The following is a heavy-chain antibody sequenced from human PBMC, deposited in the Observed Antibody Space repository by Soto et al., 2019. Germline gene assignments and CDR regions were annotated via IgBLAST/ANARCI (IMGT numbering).Heavy chain of an antibody. CDR2: IYHSGST. J-gene: IGHJ6*02. CDR3: ASVRGGYYYAMDV. V-gene: IGHV4-4*02. CDR1: GGSISSSNW. Sequence: QVQLQESGPGLVKPSGTLSLTCAVSGGSISSSNWWSWVRQPPGKGLEWIGEIYHSGSTNYNPSHKSRVTITVDKSKTQFSLKLSSVTAAATAVYYCASVRGGYYYAMDVWGQGTTVTVSS. D-gene: IGHD3-10*02.